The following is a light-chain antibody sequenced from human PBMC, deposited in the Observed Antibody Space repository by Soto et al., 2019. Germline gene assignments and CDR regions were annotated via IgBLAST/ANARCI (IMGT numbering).Light chain of an antibody. V-gene: IGLV4-69*01. J-gene: IGLJ3*02. CDR1: SDHSNYI. CDR3: QTWGTGIRV. CDR2: VNSDGSH. Sequence: LVLTQSPSASASLGASVKLTCTLSSDHSNYIIAWHQQPPEKGPRYLMKVNSDGSHTKGNGIPDRFSGSSSGAERYLTISSLQSEDEAVYYCQTWGTGIRVFGGGTKLTVL.